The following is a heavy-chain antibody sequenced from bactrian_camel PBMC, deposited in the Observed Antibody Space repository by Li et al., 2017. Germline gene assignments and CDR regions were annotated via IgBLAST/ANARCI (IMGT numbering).Heavy chain of an antibody. CDR3: AARPNLRPLTVRALDKDEYYY. D-gene: IGHD3*01. CDR2: ISGGGSAT. CDR1: GFTFRTYT. V-gene: IGHV3S31*01. J-gene: IGHJ4*01. Sequence: VQLVESGGGLVQPGGSLRLSCAGSGFTFRTYTMTWVRQVPGKGLEWVSAISGGGSATYYVDSVKGRFTFSQDNAKNTLYLQMNSLKPEDTAMYRCAARPNLRPLTVRALDKDEYYYWGQGTQVTVS.